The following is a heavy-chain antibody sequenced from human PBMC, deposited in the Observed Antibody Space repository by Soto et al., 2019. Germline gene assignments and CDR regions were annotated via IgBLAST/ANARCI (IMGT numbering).Heavy chain of an antibody. CDR2: ISSSGSTI. J-gene: IGHJ5*02. CDR1: GFTFSDYY. CDR3: ARDLYYYDSSGYYSP. D-gene: IGHD3-22*01. V-gene: IGHV3-11*01. Sequence: GGSLRLSCAASGFTFSDYYMSWIRQAPGKGLEWVSYISSSGSTIYYADSVKGRFTISRDNAKNSLYLQMNSLRAEDTAVYYCARDLYYYDSSGYYSPWGQGTLVTVSS.